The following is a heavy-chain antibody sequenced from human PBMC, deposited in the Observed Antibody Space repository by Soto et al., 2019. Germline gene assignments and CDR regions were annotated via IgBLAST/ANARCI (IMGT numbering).Heavy chain of an antibody. Sequence: PSESLSLTCAVSGDSISKYYWSWIRQPAGKGLEWIGRIYTSGSTNYNPSLKSRVNMSIDTSNNHFSLNLKSVTAADAAVYYCARTVGAAYYFDFWGQGALVTVSS. CDR3: ARTVGAAYYFDF. J-gene: IGHJ4*02. CDR1: GDSISKYY. V-gene: IGHV4-4*07. CDR2: IYTSGST. D-gene: IGHD1-26*01.